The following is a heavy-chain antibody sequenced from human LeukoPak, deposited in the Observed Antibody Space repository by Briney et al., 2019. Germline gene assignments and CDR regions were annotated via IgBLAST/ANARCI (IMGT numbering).Heavy chain of an antibody. CDR1: GYTFTSYA. CDR3: ARDHGGLYRNYDWWFDP. J-gene: IGHJ5*02. V-gene: IGHV7-4-1*02. Sequence: ASVKVSCKASGYTFTSYAMNWVRQAPGQGLEWMGWINTNTGNPTYAQGFTGRFVFSLDTSVSTAYLQISSLKAEDTAVYYCARDHGGLYRNYDWWFDPWGQGTLVTVSS. D-gene: IGHD4-11*01. CDR2: INTNTGNP.